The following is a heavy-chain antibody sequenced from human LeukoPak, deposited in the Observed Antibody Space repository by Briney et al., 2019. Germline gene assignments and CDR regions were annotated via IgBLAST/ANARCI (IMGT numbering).Heavy chain of an antibody. Sequence: GASVKVSCKASGYTFTSYGISWVRQAPGQGLEWMGWISAYNGNTNYAQKLQGRVTMTTDTSTSTAYMELSRLRSDDTAVYYCARDGADSSGWVLFDYWGQGTLVTVSS. D-gene: IGHD6-19*01. CDR2: ISAYNGNT. CDR3: ARDGADSSGWVLFDY. CDR1: GYTFTSYG. J-gene: IGHJ4*02. V-gene: IGHV1-18*01.